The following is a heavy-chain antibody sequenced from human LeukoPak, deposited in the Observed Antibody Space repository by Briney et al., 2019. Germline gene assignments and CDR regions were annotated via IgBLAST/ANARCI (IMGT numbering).Heavy chain of an antibody. Sequence: PGGSLRLSCAASGFTFSSYSMNWVRQAPGKGLEWVSSISSSSSYIYYADSVKGRFTISRDNAKNSLYLQMNSLRAEDTAVYYCARIDQSLDAFDIWGQGTMVTVSS. V-gene: IGHV3-21*01. CDR3: ARIDQSLDAFDI. CDR2: ISSSSSYI. J-gene: IGHJ3*02. CDR1: GFTFSSYS.